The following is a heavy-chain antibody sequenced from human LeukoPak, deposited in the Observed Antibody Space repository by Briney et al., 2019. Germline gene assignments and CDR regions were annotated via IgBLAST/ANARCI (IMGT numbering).Heavy chain of an antibody. D-gene: IGHD6-6*01. CDR1: GYTFTSYG. CDR3: ARVGAYGSSCCWFDP. Sequence: ASVKVSCKASGYTFTSYGISWVRQAPGQGLEWMGWISAYNGNTNYAQKLQGRVTMTTDTSTSTAYMELRSLRSDDTAVYYCARVGAYGSSCCWFDPWGQGTLVTVSS. CDR2: ISAYNGNT. V-gene: IGHV1-18*01. J-gene: IGHJ5*02.